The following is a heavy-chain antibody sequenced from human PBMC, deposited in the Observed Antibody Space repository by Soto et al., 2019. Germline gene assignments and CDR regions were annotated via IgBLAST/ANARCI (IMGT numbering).Heavy chain of an antibody. J-gene: IGHJ4*02. CDR1: GFTFTSSA. D-gene: IGHD2-15*01. CDR2: IVVGSGNT. Sequence: QMQLVQSGPEVKKPGTSVKVSCKASGFTFTSSAMQWVRQARGQRLEWIGWIVVGSGNTNYAQKFQERVTITRDMSKSTAYREWSSLGSGDTAGYYWGADPPYCSGGSGYGGGGDYWGQGTLVTVSS. V-gene: IGHV1-58*02. CDR3: GADPPYCSGGSGYGGGGDY.